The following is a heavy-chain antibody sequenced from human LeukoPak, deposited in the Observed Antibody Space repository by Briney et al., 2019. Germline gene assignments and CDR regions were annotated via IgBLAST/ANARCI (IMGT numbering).Heavy chain of an antibody. Sequence: PSETLSLTCAVYGGSFSGYYWSWIRQPPGKGLEWIGEINHSGSTNYNPSLKSRVTISVDTSKNQFSLKLSSVTAADTAVYYCARQYYCDSSGWNWGQGTLVTVSS. V-gene: IGHV4-34*01. CDR2: INHSGST. D-gene: IGHD3-22*01. CDR3: ARQYYCDSSGWN. CDR1: GGSFSGYY. J-gene: IGHJ4*02.